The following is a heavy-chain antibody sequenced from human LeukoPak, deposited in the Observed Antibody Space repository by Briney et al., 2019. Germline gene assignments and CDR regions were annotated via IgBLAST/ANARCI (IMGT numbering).Heavy chain of an antibody. J-gene: IGHJ5*02. CDR1: GFTFSSYA. CDR3: ARDLGYRSGGSCYHGWFDP. V-gene: IGHV3-21*01. CDR2: ISSSSSYI. D-gene: IGHD2-15*01. Sequence: GRSLRLSCAASGFTFSSYAMHWVRQAPGKGLEWVSSISSSSSYIYYADSAKGRFTISRDNAKNSLYLQMNSLRAEDTAVYYCARDLGYRSGGSCYHGWFDPWGQGTLVTVSS.